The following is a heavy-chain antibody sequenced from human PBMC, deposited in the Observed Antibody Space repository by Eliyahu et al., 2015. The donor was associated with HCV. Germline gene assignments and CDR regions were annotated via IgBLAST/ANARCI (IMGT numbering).Heavy chain of an antibody. J-gene: IGHJ5*02. CDR3: AKGQQWLETTLHNWFDP. CDR1: GFTFDDYA. CDR2: ISWNSGSI. D-gene: IGHD6-19*01. V-gene: IGHV3-9*01. Sequence: EVQLVESGGGLVQPGRSLRLSCAASGFTFDDYAMHWVRQAPGKGLEWVSGISWNSGSIGYADSVKGRFTISRDNAKNSLYLQMNSLRAEDTALYYCAKGQQWLETTLHNWFDPWGQGTLVTVSS.